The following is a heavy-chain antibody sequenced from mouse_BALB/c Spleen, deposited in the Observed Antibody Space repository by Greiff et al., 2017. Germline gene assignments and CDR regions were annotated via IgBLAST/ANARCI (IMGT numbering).Heavy chain of an antibody. CDR2: ISSGSSTI. Sequence: EVMLVESGGGLVQPGGSRKLSCAASGFTFSSFGMHWVRQAPEKGLEWVAYISSGSSTIYYADTVKGRFTISRDNPKNTLFLQMTSLRSEDTAMYYCARSGSSPRYWYFAVWGAGTTVTVSS. V-gene: IGHV5-17*02. D-gene: IGHD1-1*01. CDR1: GFTFSSFG. CDR3: ARSGSSPRYWYFAV. J-gene: IGHJ1*01.